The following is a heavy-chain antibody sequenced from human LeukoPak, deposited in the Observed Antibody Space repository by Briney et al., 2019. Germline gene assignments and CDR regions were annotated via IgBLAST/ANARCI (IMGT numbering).Heavy chain of an antibody. V-gene: IGHV4-38-2*01. D-gene: IGHD3-16*01. CDR2: INHGGST. J-gene: IGHJ3*02. Sequence: SETLSLTCGVSGYSIRNGYSWDWIRQPPGKGLEWIGSINHGGSTTYNPSLRSRVTISLVTSKNAFSLSLRSVTAADTAVYYCARFDYVWETHGMDAVDSCGHGTMVTVSS. CDR1: GYSIRNGYS. CDR3: ARFDYVWETHGMDAVDS.